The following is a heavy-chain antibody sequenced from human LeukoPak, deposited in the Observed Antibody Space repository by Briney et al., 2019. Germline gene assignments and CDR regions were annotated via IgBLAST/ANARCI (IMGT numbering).Heavy chain of an antibody. D-gene: IGHD3-10*01. CDR1: GGSISSSSYY. CDR2: IYYSGST. V-gene: IGHV4-39*01. Sequence: SETLSLTCTVSGGSISSSSYYWGWIRQPPGKGLEWIGSIYYSGSTYYNPSLKSRVTISVDTSENQFSLKLSSVTAADTAVYYCARHGLMVRGVNNWFDPWGQGTLVTVSS. CDR3: ARHGLMVRGVNNWFDP. J-gene: IGHJ5*02.